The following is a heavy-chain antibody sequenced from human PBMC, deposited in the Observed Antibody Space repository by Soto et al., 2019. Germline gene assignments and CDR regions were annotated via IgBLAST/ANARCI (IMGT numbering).Heavy chain of an antibody. V-gene: IGHV1-18*01. D-gene: IGHD3-3*01. J-gene: IGHJ6*02. CDR2: ISAYNGNT. Sequence: ASVKVSCKASGYTFTSYGISWVRQAPGQGLEWMGWISAYNGNTNYAQKLQGRVTMTTDTSTSTAYMELRSLRSDDTAVYYCARDLGKHYDFWSGPYYYYGMDVWGQGTTVTVSS. CDR1: GYTFTSYG. CDR3: ARDLGKHYDFWSGPYYYYGMDV.